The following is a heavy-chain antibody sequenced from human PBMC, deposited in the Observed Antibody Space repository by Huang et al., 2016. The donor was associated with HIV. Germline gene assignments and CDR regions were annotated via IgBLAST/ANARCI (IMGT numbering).Heavy chain of an antibody. J-gene: IGHJ4*02. CDR3: AKGIKSLGSYYFDY. V-gene: IGHV3-23*01. CDR2: ISGNGGST. Sequence: EVQLLESGGGLVQPGGSLRLSCAASGFTFNNYAMNWVRQDPGKGLEWVSTISGNGGSTYYADSVKGRFTISRDNSKNTLYLHMNSLRVEDTAVYYCAKGIKSLGSYYFDYWGQGTLVTVSS. D-gene: IGHD3-10*01. CDR1: GFTFNNYA.